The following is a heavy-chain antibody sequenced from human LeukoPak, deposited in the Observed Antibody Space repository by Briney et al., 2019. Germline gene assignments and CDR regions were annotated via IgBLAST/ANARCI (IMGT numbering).Heavy chain of an antibody. J-gene: IGHJ4*02. CDR1: GFIFSDYG. CDR2: IRYDGSNK. V-gene: IGHV3-30*02. Sequence: GGSLRLSCAASGFIFSDYGMHWVRQAPGKGLEWVTFIRYDGSNKYYADSVKGRFTISRDTSKNTLYLQMTSLTPEDTAVYYCAKEGTASEPSDLDYWGQGTLVTVSS. CDR3: AKEGTASEPSDLDY. D-gene: IGHD1/OR15-1a*01.